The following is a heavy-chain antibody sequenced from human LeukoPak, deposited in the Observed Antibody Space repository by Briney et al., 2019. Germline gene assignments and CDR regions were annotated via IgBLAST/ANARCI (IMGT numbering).Heavy chain of an antibody. CDR2: INQDGSDK. D-gene: IGHD3-3*01. Sequence: GGSLRLSCAASGFTFSNYWMSWVRQAPGKGLQWVANINQDGSDKYYVDSVKGRFTISRDNAKNSLYLQMNSLRAEDTAVYYCARGNGAPTYYDFWSGYPPLDYWGQGTLVTVSS. J-gene: IGHJ4*02. CDR3: ARGNGAPTYYDFWSGYPPLDY. CDR1: GFTFSNYW. V-gene: IGHV3-7*01.